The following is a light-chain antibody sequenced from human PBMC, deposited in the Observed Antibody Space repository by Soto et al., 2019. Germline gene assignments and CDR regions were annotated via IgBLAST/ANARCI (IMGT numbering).Light chain of an antibody. CDR3: QQYNSYSWT. J-gene: IGKJ1*01. CDR1: QSISSD. Sequence: DIQMTQSPSSLSASVGDRVTIACRASQSISSDLNWYQQKPGKAPKLLIYAASSLQSGVPSRFSGSGSGTHFTLTVSSLQPEDFATYYCQQYNSYSWTFGQGTKVDIK. CDR2: AAS. V-gene: IGKV1-39*01.